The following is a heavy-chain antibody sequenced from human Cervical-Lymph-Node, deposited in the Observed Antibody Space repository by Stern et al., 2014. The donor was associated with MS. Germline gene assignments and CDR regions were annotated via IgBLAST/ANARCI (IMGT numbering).Heavy chain of an antibody. CDR1: GYTFTSYA. Sequence: QLVQSGAEVKKPGASVKVSCKASGYTFTSYAMHWVRQAPGQRLEWMGWINAGNGNTKYSQKFQGRVTITRDTSASTAYMELSSLRSEDTAVYYCAREGSIAAGVDYWGQGTLVTVSS. D-gene: IGHD6-13*01. V-gene: IGHV1-3*01. J-gene: IGHJ4*02. CDR2: INAGNGNT. CDR3: AREGSIAAGVDY.